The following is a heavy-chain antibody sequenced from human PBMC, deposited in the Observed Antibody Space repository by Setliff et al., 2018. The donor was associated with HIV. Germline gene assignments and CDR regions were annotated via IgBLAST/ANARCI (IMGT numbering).Heavy chain of an antibody. CDR1: GYRLTDFY. V-gene: IGHV1-2*02. Sequence: ASVKVSCKTFGYRLTDFYVNWVRQAPGQGLEWMGWINPKSGATKNAQKFQGRVTMTRDTSISTVYMELSSLRSDDTALYFCARRAEDLAINPPSFDYYFDYWGQGTPVTVSS. CDR3: ARRAEDLAINPPSFDYYFDY. CDR2: INPKSGAT. D-gene: IGHD3-9*01. J-gene: IGHJ4*02.